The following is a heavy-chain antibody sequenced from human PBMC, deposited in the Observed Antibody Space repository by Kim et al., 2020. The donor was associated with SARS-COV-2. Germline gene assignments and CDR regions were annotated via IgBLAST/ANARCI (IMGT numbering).Heavy chain of an antibody. Sequence: ASVKVSCKASGYTFSSYYMHWVRQAPGQGLEWMGIINPSGGSTNYAQKFQGRVTMTRDTSTSTVYMELSSLRCEDTAVYYCARATDYSNGYYYYGMDVWGQGTTVTVSS. J-gene: IGHJ6*02. CDR1: GYTFSSYY. CDR2: INPSGGST. V-gene: IGHV1-46*01. CDR3: ARATDYSNGYYYYGMDV. D-gene: IGHD4-4*01.